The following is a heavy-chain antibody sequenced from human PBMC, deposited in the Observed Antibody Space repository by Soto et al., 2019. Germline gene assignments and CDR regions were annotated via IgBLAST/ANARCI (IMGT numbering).Heavy chain of an antibody. V-gene: IGHV3-23*01. Sequence: GGSLRLSCAASGFTFRTYAMSWVRQAPGKALEWVSTITVDGGSTYSADSVTGRFSISRDNSKSTLYLQMNSLRAEATAVYYSATRAFWGGDNFIYGMDVWGQGTMVTVSS. CDR2: ITVDGGST. CDR1: GFTFRTYA. J-gene: IGHJ6*02. CDR3: ATRAFWGGDNFIYGMDV. D-gene: IGHD3-3*01.